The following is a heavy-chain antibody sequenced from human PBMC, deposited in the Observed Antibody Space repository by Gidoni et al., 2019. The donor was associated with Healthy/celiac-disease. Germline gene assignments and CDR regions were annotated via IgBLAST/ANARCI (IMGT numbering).Heavy chain of an antibody. V-gene: IGHV3-21*01. CDR3: ARDPSDILTGYNDY. J-gene: IGHJ4*02. D-gene: IGHD3-9*01. CDR2: ISISSSYM. Sequence: VQLVESGGGLVTPGGSLRLSCAASGFTFSSYSMNWVRQAPGKGLEWVSAISISSSYMYYADPVKGRFTISRDNAKNSLYLQMNSLRAEDTAVYYCARDPSDILTGYNDYWGQGTLVTVSS. CDR1: GFTFSSYS.